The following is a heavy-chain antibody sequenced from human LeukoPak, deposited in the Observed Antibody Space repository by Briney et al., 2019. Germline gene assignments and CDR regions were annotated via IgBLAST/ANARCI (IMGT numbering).Heavy chain of an antibody. V-gene: IGHV3-30*18. CDR2: ISYDGSNK. CDR3: AKVSSSGYSYYYAMDV. CDR1: GFTFSDFG. J-gene: IGHJ6*02. Sequence: GGSLRLSCGASGFTFSDFGMHWVRQAPGKGLEWVAVISYDGSNKYYADSVKGRFTISRDNSKNTLYLQMNSLRAEDTAVYYCAKVSSSGYSYYYAMDVWGQGTTVTVSS. D-gene: IGHD3-22*01.